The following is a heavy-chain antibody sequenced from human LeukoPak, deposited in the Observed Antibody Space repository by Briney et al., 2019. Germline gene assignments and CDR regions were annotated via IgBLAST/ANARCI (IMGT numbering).Heavy chain of an antibody. CDR2: ISWDGGST. J-gene: IGHJ4*02. CDR3: ARGHSSSWD. V-gene: IGHV3-43D*04. D-gene: IGHD6-13*01. CDR1: GFSFDDYA. Sequence: PGGSLRLSCAAAGFSFDDYAMHWVRQAPGKGLEWVSLISWDGGSTYYADSVKGRFTISRDNSKNSLYLQMNSLRAEDTAVYYCARGHSSSWDWGQGTLVTVSS.